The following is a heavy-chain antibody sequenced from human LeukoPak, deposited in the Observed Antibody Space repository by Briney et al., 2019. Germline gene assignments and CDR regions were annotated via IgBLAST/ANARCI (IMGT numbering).Heavy chain of an antibody. V-gene: IGHV3-53*01. J-gene: IGHJ4*02. Sequence: PGGSLRLSCAASGFTFSSYAMSWVRQAPGKGLEWVSALSSGGSTYFADSVEGRFTVSRDNSKNTLYLQMNSLRAEDTAVYYCARDLYRSGFYYWGQGTLVTVSS. CDR2: LSSGGST. D-gene: IGHD2-15*01. CDR3: ARDLYRSGFYY. CDR1: GFTFSSYA.